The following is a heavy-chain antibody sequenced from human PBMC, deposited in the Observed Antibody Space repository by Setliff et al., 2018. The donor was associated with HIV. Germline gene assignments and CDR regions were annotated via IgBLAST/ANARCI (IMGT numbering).Heavy chain of an antibody. D-gene: IGHD6-19*01. CDR2: SNPSGGSA. Sequence: ASVKVSCKASGYTFTTYYVHWVRQAPGQGLEWMGISNPSGGSASYARQFQGRVTMTRDTSTSTVCMELSSLTSADTAEYYCASSSGWYYFDFWGQGTLVTVSS. J-gene: IGHJ4*02. CDR1: GYTFTTYY. V-gene: IGHV1-46*01. CDR3: ASSSGWYYFDF.